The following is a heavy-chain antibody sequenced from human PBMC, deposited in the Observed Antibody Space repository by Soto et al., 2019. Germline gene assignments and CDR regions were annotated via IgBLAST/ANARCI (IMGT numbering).Heavy chain of an antibody. CDR1: GFSFNNYA. CDR3: AKGHYYDNVGNWVANQAFDS. V-gene: IGHV3-23*01. D-gene: IGHD3-22*01. Sequence: GGSLRLSCAVTGFSFNNYAMNWVRQAPGKGLEWVSSISGGGTGTYSADAVKGRFTISSDKSRNTVYLQMSSLRADDTAVYYCAKGHYYDNVGNWVANQAFDSWGQGSLVTVSS. J-gene: IGHJ4*02. CDR2: ISGGGTGT.